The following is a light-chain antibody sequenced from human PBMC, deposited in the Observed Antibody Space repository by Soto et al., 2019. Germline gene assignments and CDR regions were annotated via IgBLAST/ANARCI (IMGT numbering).Light chain of an antibody. CDR2: GAS. CDR1: ESVRNNS. Sequence: ELVLTQSPGTLSLSPGERATLSCRASESVRNNSLAWYQQHPGQAPRLLIFGASSRATGIPDRFTGSGSATDFTLTISRLEPEDFAVYYYRQYGSSPSYTFGQGTKLEIK. V-gene: IGKV3-20*01. CDR3: RQYGSSPSYT. J-gene: IGKJ2*01.